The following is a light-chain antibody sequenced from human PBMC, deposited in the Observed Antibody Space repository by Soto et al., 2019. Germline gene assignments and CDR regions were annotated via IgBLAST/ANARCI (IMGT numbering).Light chain of an antibody. CDR2: GAS. CDR3: QQRSNWPPVIT. Sequence: EIVMTQSPATLSVSPGERATLSCRASQSVSSNLAWYQQKPGQAPRLLIYGASTRATGIPARFSGSGSGTDFTLTISNLEPEDFAVYYCQQRSNWPPVITFGPGTKVDIK. J-gene: IGKJ3*01. V-gene: IGKV3-15*01. CDR1: QSVSSN.